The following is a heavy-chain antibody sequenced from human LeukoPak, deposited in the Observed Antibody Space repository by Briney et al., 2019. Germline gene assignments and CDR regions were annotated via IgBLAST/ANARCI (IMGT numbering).Heavy chain of an antibody. Sequence: GGSLGLSCAASGFTLSSYWMSWVRQAPGKGLEWVAKMNQDGSEKYYVDSVKGRFTISRDNAENSLYLQMNSLRAEDTAVYYCARDDSGPDYWGQGTLVTVSS. CDR3: ARDDSGPDY. CDR1: GFTLSSYW. D-gene: IGHD6-19*01. CDR2: MNQDGSEK. J-gene: IGHJ4*02. V-gene: IGHV3-7*01.